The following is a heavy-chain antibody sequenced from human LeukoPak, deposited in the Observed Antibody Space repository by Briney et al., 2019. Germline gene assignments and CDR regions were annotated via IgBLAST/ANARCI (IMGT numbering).Heavy chain of an antibody. CDR3: ARSPSKDTSGYCE. V-gene: IGHV3-7*01. CDR1: GFTFSSYW. J-gene: IGHJ4*02. Sequence: PGGSLRLSCAASGFTFSSYWMSWVRQAPGKGLEWVANIKQDGSEKHYVDSVKGRFTISRDNAKNSLYLKMNSLRAEDTAVYYCARSPSKDTSGYCEWGQGTLVTVSS. CDR2: IKQDGSEK. D-gene: IGHD3-22*01.